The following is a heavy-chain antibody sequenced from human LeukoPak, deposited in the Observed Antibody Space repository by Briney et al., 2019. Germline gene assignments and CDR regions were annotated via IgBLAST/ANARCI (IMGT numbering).Heavy chain of an antibody. J-gene: IGHJ4*02. CDR1: GFTFSSYS. CDR2: ISSSSYI. V-gene: IGHV3-21*01. Sequence: GGSLRLSCAASGFTFSSYSMNWVRQAPGKGLEWVSSISSSSYIYYADSVKGRFTISRDNAKNSLYLQMNSLRAEDTAVYYCARGESTEPYGYWGQGTLVTVSS. CDR3: ARGESTEPYGY. D-gene: IGHD1-14*01.